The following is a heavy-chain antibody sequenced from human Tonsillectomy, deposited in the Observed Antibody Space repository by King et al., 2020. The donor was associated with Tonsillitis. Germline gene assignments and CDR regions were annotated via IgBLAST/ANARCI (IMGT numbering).Heavy chain of an antibody. CDR3: TKNPLPTTVVTRIDY. CDR2: ISGSGSAT. Sequence: VQLVESGGGLVQPGGSLRLSCAASGFTFSSYAMNWVRQAPGKGLELVSAISGSGSATYYADSVKGRFTISRDNSKNTLYLLMNSLRAEDTAVYYCTKNPLPTTVVTRIDYWGQGALVTVSS. CDR1: GFTFSSYA. D-gene: IGHD4-23*01. V-gene: IGHV3-23*04. J-gene: IGHJ4*02.